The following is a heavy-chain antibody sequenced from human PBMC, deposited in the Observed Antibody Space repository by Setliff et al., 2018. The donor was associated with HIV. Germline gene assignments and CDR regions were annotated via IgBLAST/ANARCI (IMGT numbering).Heavy chain of an antibody. CDR1: GYTFTTYG. CDR2: ISPYNGNT. J-gene: IGHJ3*02. CDR3: AGDPRLDYYDSSGSPRDAFDI. D-gene: IGHD3-22*01. Sequence: ASVKVSCKASGYTFTTYGISWVRQAPGQGLEWMGWISPYNGNTNHVQKLQGRVTMTTDTSTSTAYMELRSLRSDDTAVYYCAGDPRLDYYDSSGSPRDAFDIWGQGTMVTVSS. V-gene: IGHV1-18*01.